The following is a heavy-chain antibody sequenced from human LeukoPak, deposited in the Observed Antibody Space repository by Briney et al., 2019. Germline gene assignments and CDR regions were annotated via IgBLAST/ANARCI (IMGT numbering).Heavy chain of an antibody. D-gene: IGHD3-10*01. CDR2: ISGSGGST. V-gene: IGHV3-23*01. Sequence: PGGSLRLSCAASGFTFSSYAMSWVRQAPGKGLEWVSAISGSGGSTYYADSVKGRFTISRDSSKNTLYLQMNSLRAEDTAVYYCAKDPTGMVQPFFDYWGQGTLVTVSS. CDR1: GFTFSSYA. CDR3: AKDPTGMVQPFFDY. J-gene: IGHJ4*02.